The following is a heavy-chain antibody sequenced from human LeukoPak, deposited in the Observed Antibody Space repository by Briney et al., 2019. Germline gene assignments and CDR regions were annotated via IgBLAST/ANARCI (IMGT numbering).Heavy chain of an antibody. CDR2: IWNDGSNI. D-gene: IGHD5-18*01. V-gene: IGHV3-33*01. J-gene: IGHJ4*02. CDR3: ARDRIQLWSHDY. CDR1: GFTFSNYG. Sequence: GGSLRLSCAASGFTFSNYGMHWVRQAPGQGLEWVAVIWNDGSNIYHADSVKGRFTISRDNSKSTLYLQMNNLRAEDTAVYYCARDRIQLWSHDYWGQGTLVTVSS.